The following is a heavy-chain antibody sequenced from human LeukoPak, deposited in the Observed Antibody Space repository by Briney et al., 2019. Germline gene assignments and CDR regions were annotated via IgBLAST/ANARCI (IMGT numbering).Heavy chain of an antibody. CDR3: ARHGYSSSWGNWFDP. CDR2: IYPGDSDT. CDR1: GYSFTSYW. V-gene: IGHV5-51*01. D-gene: IGHD6-13*01. J-gene: IGHJ5*02. Sequence: GESLKISCKGSGYSFTSYWIGWVRQMPGKGLEWMGIIYPGDSDTRYSPSFQGQVTITADKSISTTYLQWSGLKASDTAMYYCARHGYSSSWGNWFDPWGQGTLVTVSS.